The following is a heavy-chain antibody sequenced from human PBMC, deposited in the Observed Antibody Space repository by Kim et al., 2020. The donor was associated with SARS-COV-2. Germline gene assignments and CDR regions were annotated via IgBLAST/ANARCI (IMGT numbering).Heavy chain of an antibody. CDR3: ATHSSGCP. CDR1: GFIVSTNY. CDR2: IYSGGST. V-gene: IGHV3-53*01. Sequence: GGSLRLSCVASGFIVSTNYMTWVRQAPGKGLEWVSTIYSGGSTYYADSVKGRFTISRDSSKNTLYLQMNSLRAEDTAVYYCATHSSGCPWGQGTLVTVSS. J-gene: IGHJ5*02. D-gene: IGHD6-19*01.